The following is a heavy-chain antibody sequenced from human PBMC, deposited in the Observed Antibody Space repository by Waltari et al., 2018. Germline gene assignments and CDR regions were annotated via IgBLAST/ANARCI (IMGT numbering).Heavy chain of an antibody. CDR3: ARENRGRSYSHFDY. V-gene: IGHV4-4*07. J-gene: IGHJ4*02. D-gene: IGHD1-26*01. Sequence: QVQLQESGPGLVKPSETLSLTCTVSGGSISNYFWSWIRQPAGKGLEWIGRIYTSENTNYNPSLKSRVTMSVDTSKNQFSLKLKSVTAADTAVYYCARENRGRSYSHFDYWGQGTLVTVSS. CDR1: GGSISNYF. CDR2: IYTSENT.